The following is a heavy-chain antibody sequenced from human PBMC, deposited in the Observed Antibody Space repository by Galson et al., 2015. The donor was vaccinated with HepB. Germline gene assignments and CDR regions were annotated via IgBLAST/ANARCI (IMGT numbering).Heavy chain of an antibody. CDR1: GGSISSGSHY. V-gene: IGHV4-39*01. J-gene: IGHJ4*02. D-gene: IGHD1-26*01. CDR3: ARRDAAATVPFDY. CDR2: IYHSGIT. Sequence: ETLSLTCTVSGGSISVSGGSISSGSHYWDWIRQPPGKGLEWIGSIYHSGITYYNPSLKSRVTISVDTSKNQFSLNLSSVTAADTAVYYCARRDAAATVPFDYWGQGALVTVSS.